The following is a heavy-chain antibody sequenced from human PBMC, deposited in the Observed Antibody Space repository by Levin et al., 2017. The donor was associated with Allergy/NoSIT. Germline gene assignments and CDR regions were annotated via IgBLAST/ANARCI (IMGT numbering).Heavy chain of an antibody. V-gene: IGHV3-74*03. D-gene: IGHD1-26*01. Sequence: PGGSLRLSCTASGFTFDSSWMHWVRQAPGKGLVWVSRVDSDGSGTTYADSVKGRFTISRDNAKNTLYLQMNSLRAEDTALYYCTRGGGVGAISDWGQGTLVTVSS. CDR1: GFTFDSSW. CDR3: TRGGGVGAISD. J-gene: IGHJ4*02. CDR2: VDSDGSGT.